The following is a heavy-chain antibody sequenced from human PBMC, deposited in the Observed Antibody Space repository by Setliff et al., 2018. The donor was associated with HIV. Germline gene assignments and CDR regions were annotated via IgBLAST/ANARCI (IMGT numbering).Heavy chain of an antibody. V-gene: IGHV4-39*07. J-gene: IGHJ5*02. CDR2: IYYSGIT. D-gene: IGHD3-10*01. Sequence: SETLSLTCTVSGGSISSSSYYWGGIRQPPGKGLEWIGSIYYSGITKYNPSLKSRVTISVDTSKNRFSLTLRSVTAADTAVYYCASTRSGTYYGEMNWFDPWGQGILVTVSS. CDR1: GGSISSSSYY. CDR3: ASTRSGTYYGEMNWFDP.